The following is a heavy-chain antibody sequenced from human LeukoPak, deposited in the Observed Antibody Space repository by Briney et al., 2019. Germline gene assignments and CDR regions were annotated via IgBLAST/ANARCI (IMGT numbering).Heavy chain of an antibody. CDR3: ARGRIAAAVDWFDP. V-gene: IGHV4-59*01. Sequence: SETLSLTCTVSGGSISSYYWSWIRQPPGKGLEWIGYIYYSGSTNYNPSLKSRVTISVDTSKNQFSLKLSSVTAADTAVYYCARGRIAAAVDWFDPWGQGTLVTVSS. CDR1: GGSISSYY. D-gene: IGHD6-13*01. CDR2: IYYSGST. J-gene: IGHJ5*02.